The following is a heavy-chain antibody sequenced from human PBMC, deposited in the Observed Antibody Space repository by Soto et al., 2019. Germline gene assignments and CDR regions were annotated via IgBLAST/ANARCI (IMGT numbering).Heavy chain of an antibody. CDR3: AKDKDVAAAGTSYYGLDV. CDR1: GFTFDDYA. CDR2: ISWNSGSI. Sequence: PGGTLRLSCAASGFTFDDYAMHWVRQAPGKGLEWVSGISWNSGSIGYADSVKGRFTISRDNPKNSLYLQMNSLRAEDTALYYCAKDKDVAAAGTSYYGLDVWGQGSTVPVSS. D-gene: IGHD6-13*01. V-gene: IGHV3-9*01. J-gene: IGHJ6*02.